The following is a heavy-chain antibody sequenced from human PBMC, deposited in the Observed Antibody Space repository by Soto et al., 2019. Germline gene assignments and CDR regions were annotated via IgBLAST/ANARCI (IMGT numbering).Heavy chain of an antibody. CDR1: GYTFTSDD. CDR2: ANPNSGNT. V-gene: IGHV1-8*01. J-gene: IGHJ4*02. Sequence: ASVKVSCKASGYTFTSDDINWVRQASGQGLEWMGWANPNSGNTGYAQKFQGRVTITTNTSISTAYMELSSLKSEDTAVYYCAHMITFGGVIVTEYYFDYWGQGTLVTVSS. D-gene: IGHD3-16*02. CDR3: AHMITFGGVIVTEYYFDY.